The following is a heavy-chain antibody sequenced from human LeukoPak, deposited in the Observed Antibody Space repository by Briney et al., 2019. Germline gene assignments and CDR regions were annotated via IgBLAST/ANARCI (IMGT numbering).Heavy chain of an antibody. V-gene: IGHV3-23*01. Sequence: GGSLRLSCAASGFTFSSYAMSWVRQAPGKGLEWVSAISNGGDSTYYADSVKGRFTISRDNSKNTLYLQMNSLRAEDTAVYYCASPGSGSFYYYYGVDVWGQGTTVTVSS. J-gene: IGHJ6*02. D-gene: IGHD3-10*01. CDR3: ASPGSGSFYYYYGVDV. CDR2: ISNGGDST. CDR1: GFTFSSYA.